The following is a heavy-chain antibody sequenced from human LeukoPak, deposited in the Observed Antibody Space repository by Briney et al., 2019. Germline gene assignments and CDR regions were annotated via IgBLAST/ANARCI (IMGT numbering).Heavy chain of an antibody. Sequence: GRSLRLSCAASGFTFSSYGMCWVRQAPGKGLEWVAIILYDGSNEFYEDSVKGRFTISRDNSKNTLFLQMNSLRTEDTAIYYCASLRFGSGSYYNDYWGQGTLVTVSS. CDR3: ASLRFGSGSYYNDY. D-gene: IGHD3-10*01. CDR1: GFTFSSYG. CDR2: ILYDGSNE. V-gene: IGHV3-30*03. J-gene: IGHJ4*02.